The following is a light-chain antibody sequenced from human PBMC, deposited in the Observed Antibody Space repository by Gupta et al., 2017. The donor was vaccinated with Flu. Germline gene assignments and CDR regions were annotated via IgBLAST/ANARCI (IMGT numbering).Light chain of an antibody. CDR1: QSVSSY. Sequence: EIVLTQSPATLSLSPGERATLSCRASQSVSSYLARYQQKPGQAPRLLINYASNRATCIPTNVSGRWGGADVAPHNSNREAEDFAGYYYPPPRQQSPKGAFGQGTKVEIK. J-gene: IGKJ1*01. CDR2: YAS. CDR3: PPPRQQSPKGA. V-gene: IGKV3-11*01.